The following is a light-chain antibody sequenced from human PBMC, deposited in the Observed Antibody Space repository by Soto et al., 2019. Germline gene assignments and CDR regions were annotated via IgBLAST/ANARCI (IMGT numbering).Light chain of an antibody. CDR2: DVS. CDR1: SSDVGGYNY. J-gene: IGLJ1*01. CDR3: SSYAGSNNPYV. V-gene: IGLV2-8*01. Sequence: QSVLTQPASVSGSPGQSITISCTGTSSDVGGYNYVSWYQQHPGKAPKLMIYDVSKRPSGVPDRFSGSKSGNTASLTVSGLQAEDEADYYCSSYAGSNNPYVFGTGTKVTVL.